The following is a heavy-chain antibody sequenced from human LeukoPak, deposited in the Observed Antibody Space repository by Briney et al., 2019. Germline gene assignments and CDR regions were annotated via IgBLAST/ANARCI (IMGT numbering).Heavy chain of an antibody. CDR1: GFTFSNAW. J-gene: IGHJ3*02. CDR2: IKSKTDGGTT. Sequence: GGSLRLSCAASGFTFSNAWMSWVRQAPGKGLEWFGRIKSKTDGGTTDYAAPVKGRFTISRDDSKNTLYLQMNSLRAEDTAVYYCAREFHSPYSGWYFFDIWGQGTMVTVSS. CDR3: AREFHSPYSGWYFFDI. D-gene: IGHD6-19*01. V-gene: IGHV3-15*01.